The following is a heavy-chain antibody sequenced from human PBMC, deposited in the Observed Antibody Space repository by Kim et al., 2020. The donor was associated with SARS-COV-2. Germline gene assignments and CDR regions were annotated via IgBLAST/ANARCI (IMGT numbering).Heavy chain of an antibody. V-gene: IGHV4-31*03. Sequence: SETLSLTCTVSGGSISSGGYYWSWIRQHPGKGLEWIGYIYYSGSTYYNPSLKSRVTISVDTSKNQFSLKLSSVTAADTAVYYCARSRRRTYSNYYYYYYGMDVWGQGTTVTVSS. J-gene: IGHJ6*02. CDR2: IYYSGST. CDR1: GGSISSGGYY. CDR3: ARSRRRTYSNYYYYYYGMDV. D-gene: IGHD4-4*01.